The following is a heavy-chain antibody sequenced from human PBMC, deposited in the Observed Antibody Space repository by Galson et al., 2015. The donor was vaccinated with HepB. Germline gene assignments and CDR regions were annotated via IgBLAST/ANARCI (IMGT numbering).Heavy chain of an antibody. CDR2: INSAGTNP. CDR3: AKSRTLEH. J-gene: IGHJ4*02. CDR1: GFTFTAYA. V-gene: IGHV3-23*03. D-gene: IGHD5/OR15-5a*01. Sequence: SLRLSCAASGFTFTAYAMSWVRQAPGKGLEWVSLINSAGTNPYYADSVRGRFTISRDNSKNTLYLQMNSLRPEDTAIYYCAKSRTLEHWGQRILITVSS.